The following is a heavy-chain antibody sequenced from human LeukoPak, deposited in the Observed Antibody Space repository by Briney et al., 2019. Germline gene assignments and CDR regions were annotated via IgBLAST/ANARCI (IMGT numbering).Heavy chain of an antibody. CDR1: GYTFTSYG. V-gene: IGHV1-18*01. CDR3: ARVTQGNSSGWYWGWYYFDY. J-gene: IGHJ4*02. Sequence: ASVKVSCKASGYTFTSYGISWVRQAPGQGLEWMGWISAYNGNTNYAQKLHGRVTMTTDTSTSTAYMELRSLRSDDTAVYYCARVTQGNSSGWYWGWYYFDYWGQGTLVTVSS. CDR2: ISAYNGNT. D-gene: IGHD6-19*01.